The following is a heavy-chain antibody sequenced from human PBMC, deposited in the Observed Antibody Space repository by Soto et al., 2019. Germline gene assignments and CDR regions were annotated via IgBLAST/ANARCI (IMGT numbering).Heavy chain of an antibody. V-gene: IGHV1-69*01. D-gene: IGHD3-22*01. J-gene: IGHJ3*02. Sequence: QVQLVQSGAEVKKPGSSVKVSSKASGGTFSSYAISWVRQAPGQGLEWMGGIIPICGTANYAQKFQGRVTITADESTSTAYMELSSLRSEDTAVYYCARDTYYYDSSGYYKGAFDIWGQGTMVTVSS. CDR1: GGTFSSYA. CDR3: ARDTYYYDSSGYYKGAFDI. CDR2: IIPICGTA.